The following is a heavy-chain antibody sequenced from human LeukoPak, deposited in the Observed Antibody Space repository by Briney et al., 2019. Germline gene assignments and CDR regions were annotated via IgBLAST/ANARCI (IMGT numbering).Heavy chain of an antibody. CDR2: IWYDGSNK. CDR3: ARDLSSGNVLRYFDWLPRDYYGMDV. CDR1: GFTFSSGA. Sequence: GGSLRLSCAASGFTFSSGAMSWVRQAPGKGLEWVAVIWYDGSNKYYADSVKGRFTISRDNSKNTLYLQMNSLRAEDTAVYYCARDLSSGNVLRYFDWLPRDYYGMDVWGQGTTVTVSS. J-gene: IGHJ6*02. V-gene: IGHV3-33*08. D-gene: IGHD3-9*01.